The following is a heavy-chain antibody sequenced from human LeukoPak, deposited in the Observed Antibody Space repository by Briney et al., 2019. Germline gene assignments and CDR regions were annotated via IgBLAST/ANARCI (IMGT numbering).Heavy chain of an antibody. D-gene: IGHD6-13*01. CDR3: AKVRIALYGMDV. V-gene: IGHV3-30*18. CDR1: GFTFSSYG. Sequence: PGGSLRLSCAASGFTFSSYGMHWVRQAPGKGLEWVAVISYDGSNKYYADSVKGRFTISRDNSKNTLYLQMNSLRAEDAAVYYCAKVRIALYGMDVWGQGTTVTVSS. J-gene: IGHJ6*02. CDR2: ISYDGSNK.